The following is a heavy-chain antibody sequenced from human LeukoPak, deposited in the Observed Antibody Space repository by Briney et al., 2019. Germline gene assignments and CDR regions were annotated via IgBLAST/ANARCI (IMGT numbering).Heavy chain of an antibody. Sequence: GGSLRLSCAASGFTFSSYWMSWVRQAPGKGLEWVANIKQDGSVKYYVDSVKGRFTISRDNAKNSLYLQMNSLRAEDTAVYYCARGIYDLPNWFDPWGQGTLVTVSS. D-gene: IGHD3-3*01. CDR3: ARGIYDLPNWFDP. CDR2: IKQDGSVK. V-gene: IGHV3-7*04. CDR1: GFTFSSYW. J-gene: IGHJ5*02.